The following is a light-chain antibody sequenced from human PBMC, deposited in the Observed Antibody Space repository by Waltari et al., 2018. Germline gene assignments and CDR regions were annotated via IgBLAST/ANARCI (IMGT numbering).Light chain of an antibody. Sequence: DIQLTQSPSSLSASVGDRVTITCRASQNIRNDLIWYQQKPGKAPKLLIYTASTLQSGVPSRFSGIGSGSDFTLTINGLQPEDFATYYCQHTYRAPLTFGGGTMVEIE. V-gene: IGKV1-39*01. CDR2: TAS. CDR3: QHTYRAPLT. CDR1: QNIRND. J-gene: IGKJ4*01.